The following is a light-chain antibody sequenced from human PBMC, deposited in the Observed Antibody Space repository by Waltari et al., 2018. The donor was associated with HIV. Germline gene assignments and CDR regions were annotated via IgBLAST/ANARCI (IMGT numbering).Light chain of an antibody. Sequence: QSALTQPASMFGSPGQSITISCTGTSSDVGAYEYVAWYQHHPGKAPKLLISDVSNRPSGVSHRFAASKSGNTASLTISGLQADDEALYYCSSYTHNHRILFGGETNLTVL. CDR1: SSDVGAYEY. V-gene: IGLV2-14*01. CDR2: DVS. CDR3: SSYTHNHRIL. J-gene: IGLJ2*01.